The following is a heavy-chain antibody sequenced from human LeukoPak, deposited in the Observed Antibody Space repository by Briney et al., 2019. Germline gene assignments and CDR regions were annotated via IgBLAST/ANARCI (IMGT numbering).Heavy chain of an antibody. D-gene: IGHD6-13*01. Sequence: GGSPRLSCAASGFTFSSYSMNWVRQAPGKGLEWVSSISSSSSYIYYADSVKGRFTISRDNAKSSLYLQMNSLRAEDTAVYYCARGAGGIAVDYWDQGTLVTVSS. CDR3: ARGAGGIAVDY. V-gene: IGHV3-21*01. J-gene: IGHJ4*02. CDR2: ISSSSSYI. CDR1: GFTFSSYS.